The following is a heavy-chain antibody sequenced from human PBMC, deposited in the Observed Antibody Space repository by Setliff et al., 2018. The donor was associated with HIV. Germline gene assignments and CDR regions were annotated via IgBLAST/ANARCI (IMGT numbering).Heavy chain of an antibody. CDR3: ARRLAARRGFIDY. V-gene: IGHV4-34*01. CDR2: INHSGST. D-gene: IGHD6-6*01. J-gene: IGHJ4*02. CDR1: DGSFSAYY. Sequence: PSETLSLTCAVYDGSFSAYYWSWIRQPPGKGLEWIGEINHSGSTSHNPSLKSRVTMSVDTSKNQFSLKLSSVTAADTAVYYCARRLAARRGFIDYWGQGTLVTVSS.